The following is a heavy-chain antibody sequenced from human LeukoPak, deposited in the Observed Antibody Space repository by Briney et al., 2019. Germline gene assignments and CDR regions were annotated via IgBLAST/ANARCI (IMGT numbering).Heavy chain of an antibody. D-gene: IGHD2-15*01. CDR3: AMRGYWSGGSYCPFDY. V-gene: IGHV5-51*06. CDR1: GYSFNSYW. Sequence: GESLKISRNGSGYSFNSYWLGRVRQMSGKGLEWMGIIYPDDSETRLSPFFQGPVTISADKSLSTAYPQSGRLKASDTASYYRAMRGYWSGGSYCPFDYWGQGTLVTVSS. J-gene: IGHJ4*02. CDR2: IYPDDSET.